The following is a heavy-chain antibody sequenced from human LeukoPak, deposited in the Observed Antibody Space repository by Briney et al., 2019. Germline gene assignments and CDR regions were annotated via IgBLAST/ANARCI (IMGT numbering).Heavy chain of an antibody. V-gene: IGHV4-39*07. Sequence: SETLSLTCTVSGGSISSSSYYWGWIRQPPGKGLEWIGSIYYSGSTYYNPSLKSRVTISVDTSKNQFSLKLSSVTAADTAVYYCARGSDGGYFDYWGQGTLVTVSS. D-gene: IGHD3-16*01. J-gene: IGHJ4*02. CDR1: GGSISSSSYY. CDR2: IYYSGST. CDR3: ARGSDGGYFDY.